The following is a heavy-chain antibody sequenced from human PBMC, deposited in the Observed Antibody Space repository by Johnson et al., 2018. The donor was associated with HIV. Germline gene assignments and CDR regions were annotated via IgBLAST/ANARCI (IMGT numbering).Heavy chain of an antibody. V-gene: IGHV3-33*01. J-gene: IGHJ3*01. CDR2: IWYDGSNK. D-gene: IGHD4-23*01. CDR3: ARVSDDYGGNPAAWGAFDV. Sequence: QVQLVESGGGVVQPGRSLRLSCAASGFTFSSYGMHWVRQAPGKGLEWVAVIWYDGSNKNYADSVKGRFTISRDNAKNSLYLQMNNLRAEDTALYYCARVSDDYGGNPAAWGAFDVWGQGTMVTVSS. CDR1: GFTFSSYG.